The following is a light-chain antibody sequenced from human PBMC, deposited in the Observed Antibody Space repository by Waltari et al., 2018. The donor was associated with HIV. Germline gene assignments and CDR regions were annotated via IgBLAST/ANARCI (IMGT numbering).Light chain of an antibody. J-gene: IGLJ2*01. CDR1: RGHVPPSNR. V-gene: IGLV2-18*01. Sequence: QSALTQPPSVSGFPGQSVTISCTGFRGHVPPSNRVSWYQQPPNTAPRLILDEVNKLPSGVPDLVSGSQSCDMASLTVSGLQTEDEADYYCSLYTTRNIIFGGGTNLVVL. CDR3: SLYTTRNII. CDR2: EVN.